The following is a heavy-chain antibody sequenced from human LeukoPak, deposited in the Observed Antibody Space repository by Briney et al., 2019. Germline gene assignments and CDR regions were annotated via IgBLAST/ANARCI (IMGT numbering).Heavy chain of an antibody. J-gene: IGHJ4*02. CDR1: GFTFRNYW. V-gene: IGHV3-74*01. CDR2: ISGDGRDT. CDR3: AKAEAVAGTFDS. D-gene: IGHD6-19*01. Sequence: GGSLRLSCAAFGFTFRNYWMYWVRQAPGKGLVWVSRISGDGRDTRYADSVKGRFTVSRDNAKNTLYLQMNGLRAEDTAVYYCAKAEAVAGTFDSWGQGTLVTVSS.